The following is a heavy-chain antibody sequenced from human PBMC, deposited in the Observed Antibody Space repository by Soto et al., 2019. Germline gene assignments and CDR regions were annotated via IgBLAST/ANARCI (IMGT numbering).Heavy chain of an antibody. Sequence: GGSLRLSCAASGFTFSTYWMTWVRQAPGKGLEWVASIDQDGSDRYYADSVKGRFTISRDNAKKSLYLQMNSLRIEDTAVYYCARDSPYDDTSGYYVYWGQGTLVTVSS. CDR3: ARDSPYDDTSGYYVY. CDR2: IDQDGSDR. J-gene: IGHJ4*02. D-gene: IGHD3-22*01. CDR1: GFTFSTYW. V-gene: IGHV3-7*01.